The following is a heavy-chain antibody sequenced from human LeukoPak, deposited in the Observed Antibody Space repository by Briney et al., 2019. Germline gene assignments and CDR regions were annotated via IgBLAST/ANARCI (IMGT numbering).Heavy chain of an antibody. Sequence: GGSLRLSCAASGFTFSNHAMSWGRQTPRKGLQWVSVISGSGRTTEYADSVKGRFTISRDNSKNTLSLQMNSLRVEDTAIYYCAKNVVVKRYIDYWGQGTLVTVSS. V-gene: IGHV3-23*01. CDR2: ISGSGRTT. J-gene: IGHJ4*02. CDR1: GFTFSNHA. D-gene: IGHD2-15*01. CDR3: AKNVVVKRYIDY.